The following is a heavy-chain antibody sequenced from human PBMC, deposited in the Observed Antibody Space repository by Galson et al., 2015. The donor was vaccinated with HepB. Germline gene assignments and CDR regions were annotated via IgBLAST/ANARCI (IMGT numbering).Heavy chain of an antibody. CDR3: ARDGGPNYYALPNWFDP. Sequence: SLRLSCAASGFTFSSYSMNWVRQAPGKGLEWVSYISSSSSTIYYADSVKGRFTISRDNAKNSLYLQMNSLRAEDTAVYYCARDGGPNYYALPNWFDPWGQGTLVTVSS. CDR2: ISSSSSTI. CDR1: GFTFSSYS. V-gene: IGHV3-48*04. D-gene: IGHD3-10*01. J-gene: IGHJ5*02.